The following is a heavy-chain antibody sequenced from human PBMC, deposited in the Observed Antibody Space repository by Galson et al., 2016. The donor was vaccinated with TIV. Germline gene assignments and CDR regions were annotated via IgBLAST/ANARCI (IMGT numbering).Heavy chain of an antibody. CDR3: ARGATSVFGVIMTLDY. D-gene: IGHD3-3*01. V-gene: IGHV6-1*01. CDR2: TYYRSTWYN. J-gene: IGHJ4*02. CDR1: GDSVSSTSAA. Sequence: CPISGDSVSSTSAAWNWIRQSPSRGLEWLGRTYYRSTWYNDYAASMKSRITINPDTSKNQFSLQLTYVTPEDAAVYYCARGATSVFGVIMTLDYWGQGTLVTVSS.